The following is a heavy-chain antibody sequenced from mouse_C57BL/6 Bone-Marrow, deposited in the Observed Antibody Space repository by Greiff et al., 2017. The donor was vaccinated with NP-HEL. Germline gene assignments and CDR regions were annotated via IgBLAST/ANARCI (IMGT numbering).Heavy chain of an antibody. J-gene: IGHJ2*01. Sequence: VKLVESGAELARPGASVKMSCKASGYTFTSYTMHWVKQRPGQGLEWIGYINPSSGYTKYNQKFKDKATLTADKSSSTAYMQLSSLTSEDSAVYYCARRGLFDYWGQGTTLTVSS. CDR3: ARRGLFDY. CDR1: GYTFTSYT. CDR2: INPSSGYT. V-gene: IGHV1-4*01.